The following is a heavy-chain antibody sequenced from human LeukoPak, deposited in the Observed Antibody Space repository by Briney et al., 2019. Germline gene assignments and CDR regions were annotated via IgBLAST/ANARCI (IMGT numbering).Heavy chain of an antibody. D-gene: IGHD5-12*01. V-gene: IGHV3-30*18. Sequence: GRSLRLSCAASGFTFSSYGMHWVRQAPGKGLEWVAVISYDGSNKYYADSVKGRFTISRDNSKNTLYLQMNSLGAEDTAVYYCVKDGYVYSGYDDYGDRYFDYWGQGTLVTVSS. CDR2: ISYDGSNK. J-gene: IGHJ4*02. CDR1: GFTFSSYG. CDR3: VKDGYVYSGYDDYGDRYFDY.